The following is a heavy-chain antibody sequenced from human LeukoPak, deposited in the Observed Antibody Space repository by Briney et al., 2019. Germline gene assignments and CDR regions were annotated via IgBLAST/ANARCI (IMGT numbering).Heavy chain of an antibody. J-gene: IGHJ4*02. CDR1: GYTFMDYG. CDR2: IRAYSGIT. Sequence: ASVSVSSMASGYTFMDYGISWVRQAPGQGLEWMGWIRAYSGITNYAQNFQSRVTTSTDTSTRTAYMEQRTPIYADTAAYFSARDPTVFFGVRQMFDYWGQGTLVTVSS. CDR3: ARDPTVFFGVRQMFDY. D-gene: IGHD3-3*01. V-gene: IGHV1-18*01.